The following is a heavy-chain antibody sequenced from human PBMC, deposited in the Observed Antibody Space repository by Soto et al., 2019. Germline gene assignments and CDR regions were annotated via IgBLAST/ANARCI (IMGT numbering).Heavy chain of an antibody. J-gene: IGHJ5*02. CDR2: ISTYNGNT. CDR3: ARDRVRLDP. CDR1: GYIFTNYD. D-gene: IGHD1-1*01. V-gene: IGHV1-18*01. Sequence: QVQMVQSGAEVKKPGTSVKVSCKTSGYIFTNYDISWVRQAPGQGLEWMGWISTYNGNTEYAQKLQERVTMTTDISTSTADLEVRGLRSDDAAVYYCARDRVRLDPWGQGTLVTVSS.